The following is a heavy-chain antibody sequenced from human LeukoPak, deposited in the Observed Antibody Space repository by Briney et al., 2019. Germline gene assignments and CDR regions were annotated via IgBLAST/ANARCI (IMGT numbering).Heavy chain of an antibody. CDR3: ARGSGRFLEWLEYYYYGMDV. J-gene: IGHJ6*02. CDR2: ISAYNGNT. V-gene: IGHV1-18*01. D-gene: IGHD3-3*01. Sequence: ASVTVSCKASGYTFTSYGISWVRQAPGQGLEWMGWISAYNGNTNYAQKLQGRVTMTTDTSTSTAYMELRSQRSDDTAVYYCARGSGRFLEWLEYYYYGMDVWGQGTTVTVSS. CDR1: GYTFTSYG.